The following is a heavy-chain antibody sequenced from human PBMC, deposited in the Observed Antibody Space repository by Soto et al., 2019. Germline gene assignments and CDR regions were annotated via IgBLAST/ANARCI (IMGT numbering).Heavy chain of an antibody. J-gene: IGHJ5*02. CDR2: ISSNSAYI. V-gene: IGHV3-21*01. CDR3: TRDASRDSSARGWFDP. Sequence: GSLRLSCAASGFTVSNNYMSWVRQAPGKGLEWVSTISSNSAYIYYTDALRGRFTISRDNAKNSLHLQMNSLRAEGTAVYYCTRDASRDSSARGWFDPWGPGTLVTVSS. D-gene: IGHD6-13*01. CDR1: GFTVSNNY.